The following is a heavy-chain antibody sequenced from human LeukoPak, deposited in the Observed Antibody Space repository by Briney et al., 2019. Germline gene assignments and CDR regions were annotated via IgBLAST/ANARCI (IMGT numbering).Heavy chain of an antibody. D-gene: IGHD1-1*01. V-gene: IGHV4-38-2*01. CDR3: ARLPFPNWDTDYDY. Sequence: SETLSLTCAVSGYSISSGYYWAWIRQPPGKGLEWIGSIYHSGSTYYNPSLKSRVTISVDTSKNQFPLNLSSVTAADTAVHYCARLPFPNWDTDYDYWGQGTLVTVSS. CDR2: IYHSGST. J-gene: IGHJ4*02. CDR1: GYSISSGYY.